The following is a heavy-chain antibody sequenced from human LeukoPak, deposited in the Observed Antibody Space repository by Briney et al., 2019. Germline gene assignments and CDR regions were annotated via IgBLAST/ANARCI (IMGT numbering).Heavy chain of an antibody. CDR3: ASAEPRGSIWYPY. CDR2: IYHSGST. D-gene: IGHD6-13*01. V-gene: IGHV4-4*02. Sequence: SETLSLTCAVSGGSISSSNWWSWVRQPPGKGLEWIGEIYHSGSTNYNPSPKSRVTISVDKSKNQFSLKLSSVTAADTAVYYCASAEPRGSIWYPYWGQGTLVTVSS. CDR1: GGSISSSNW. J-gene: IGHJ4*02.